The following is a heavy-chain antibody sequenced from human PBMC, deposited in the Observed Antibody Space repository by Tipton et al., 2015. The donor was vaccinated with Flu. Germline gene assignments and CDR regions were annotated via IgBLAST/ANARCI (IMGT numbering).Heavy chain of an antibody. CDR3: AIMTYYYYYGMDV. D-gene: IGHD3-16*01. CDR2: INHSGST. CDR1: GGSFSGYY. V-gene: IGHV4-34*01. Sequence: TLSLTCAVYGGSFSGYYWSWIRQPPGKGLEWIGEINHSGSTNYNPSLKSRVTISVDTSKNQFSLKLSSVTAADTAVYYCAIMTYYYYYGMDVWGQGTTVTVSS. J-gene: IGHJ6*02.